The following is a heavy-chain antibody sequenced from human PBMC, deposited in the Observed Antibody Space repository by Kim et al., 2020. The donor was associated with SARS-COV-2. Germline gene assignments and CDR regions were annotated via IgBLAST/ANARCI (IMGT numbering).Heavy chain of an antibody. V-gene: IGHV3-7*05. J-gene: IGHJ4*02. CDR1: GFTSTSYW. CDR3: ATGSGYLIEH. CDR2: IKEDGSVR. D-gene: IGHD1-26*01. Sequence: GGSLRLSCEVSGFTSTSYWMNWVRQAPGKGLEWVAIIKEDGSVRHYADSVKGRFTISSDNSKKSLYLHMNGLRAEDTALYFCATGSGYLIEHWGQGTPVTVSS.